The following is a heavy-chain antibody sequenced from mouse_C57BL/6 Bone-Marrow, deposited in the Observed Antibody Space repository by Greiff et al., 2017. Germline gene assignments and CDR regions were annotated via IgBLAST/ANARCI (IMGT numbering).Heavy chain of an antibody. J-gene: IGHJ3*01. Sequence: VQLQQPGAELVKPGASVKLSCKASGYTFTSYWMQWVKQRPGQGLEWIGEIDPSDSYTNYNQKFKGKATLTVDTSSSTAYMQLSSLTSEDSAVYYCAREGYDYDGFAYWGQGTLVTVSA. D-gene: IGHD2-4*01. CDR1: GYTFTSYW. CDR3: AREGYDYDGFAY. CDR2: IDPSDSYT. V-gene: IGHV1-50*01.